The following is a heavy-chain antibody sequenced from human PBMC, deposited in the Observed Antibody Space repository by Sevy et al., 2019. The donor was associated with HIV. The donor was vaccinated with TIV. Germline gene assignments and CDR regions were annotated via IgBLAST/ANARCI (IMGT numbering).Heavy chain of an antibody. Sequence: ASVKVSCKASGYTFTSYGRNWVRQAPGQGREWVGWINTNTGNPTYAQGFTGRFVFSLDTSVSTAYLQISSLKAEDTAVYYCARTSRGIVVIPAAQHYYGMDVWGQGTTVTVSS. V-gene: IGHV7-4-1*02. J-gene: IGHJ6*02. CDR3: ARTSRGIVVIPAAQHYYGMDV. D-gene: IGHD2-2*01. CDR1: GYTFTSYG. CDR2: INTNTGNP.